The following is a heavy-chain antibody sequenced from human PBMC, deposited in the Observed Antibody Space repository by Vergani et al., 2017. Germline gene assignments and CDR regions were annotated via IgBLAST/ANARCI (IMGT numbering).Heavy chain of an antibody. V-gene: IGHV3-30*02. CDR2: IRYDGRSE. J-gene: IGHJ6*03. Sequence: QVQILQSGGGVVQPGGSLRLSCTLSGFTLNTYGIHWVRQAPGKGLEWVSFIRYDGRSEYYGDSVKGRFTISRDNSKSTLFLQMNSLRVEDMAVYYCARDRGDWRYSRYFYNYYMDVWGKGTTVTVSS. CDR1: GFTLNTYG. CDR3: ARDRGDWRYSRYFYNYYMDV. D-gene: IGHD2-8*02.